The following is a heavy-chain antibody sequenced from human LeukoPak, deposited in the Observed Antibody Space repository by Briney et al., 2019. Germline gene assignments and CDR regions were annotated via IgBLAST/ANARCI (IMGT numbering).Heavy chain of an antibody. V-gene: IGHV1-46*01. Sequence: PSVKGSCKASGYTFTSYYMHGVRPAPRQGRGWMGIINPIGGSTSYAQKFQGRVTMTRDTSTSTVYMELSSLRSEDTAVYYCARDRGGMATMIFDYWGQGTLVTVSS. D-gene: IGHD5-24*01. CDR3: ARDRGGMATMIFDY. CDR2: INPIGGST. CDR1: GYTFTSYY. J-gene: IGHJ4*02.